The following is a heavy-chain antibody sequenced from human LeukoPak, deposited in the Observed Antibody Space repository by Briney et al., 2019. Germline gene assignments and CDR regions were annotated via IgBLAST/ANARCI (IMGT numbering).Heavy chain of an antibody. D-gene: IGHD5-12*01. CDR3: ARDVRGYSGYDYAFDY. Sequence: SGGSLRLSCAASGFTFSSSSMNWVRQAPGKGLEWVSSIDTRGSGDYYADSVKGRFTISRDNARNSLYLQMNSLRAEDTAVYDCARDVRGYSGYDYAFDYWGQGTLVTVSS. CDR1: GFTFSSSS. CDR2: IDTRGSGD. J-gene: IGHJ4*02. V-gene: IGHV3-21*01.